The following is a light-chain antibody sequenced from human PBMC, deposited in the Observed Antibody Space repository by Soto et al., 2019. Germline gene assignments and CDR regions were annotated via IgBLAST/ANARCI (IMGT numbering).Light chain of an antibody. V-gene: IGKV3-20*01. CDR3: HQYDSSPLT. Sequence: EIVWTQSPGTLSLSPGERATLSCRASQSVSSSYLAWYQQKPGQAPRLLIYGASSRATGIPDRFSGSGSGTDFTLTISRLEPEDFAVYYCHQYDSSPLTFGGGTKVELK. CDR1: QSVSSSY. J-gene: IGKJ4*01. CDR2: GAS.